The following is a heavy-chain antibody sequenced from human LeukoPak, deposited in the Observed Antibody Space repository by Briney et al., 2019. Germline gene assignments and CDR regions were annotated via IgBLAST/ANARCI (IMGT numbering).Heavy chain of an antibody. CDR3: ARDALYFQH. Sequence: PSETLSLTCTVSGGSISSYYWSWIRQPPGKGLEWIGYIYYSGSTNYNPSLKSRVTISVDTSKNQFSLKLSSVTAADTAVYYCARDALYFQHWGQGTLVTVSS. J-gene: IGHJ1*01. CDR2: IYYSGST. V-gene: IGHV4-59*01. CDR1: GGSISSYY.